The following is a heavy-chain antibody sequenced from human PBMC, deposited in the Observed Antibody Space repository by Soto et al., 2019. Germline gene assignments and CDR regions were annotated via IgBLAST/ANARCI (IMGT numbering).Heavy chain of an antibody. D-gene: IGHD5-12*01. Sequence: EVQLLESGGGLVQPGGSLRLSCGASGFTFSTYAMNWVRQAPGKGLEWVSVISGTGGSTDIADSVKGRFTISVDHSKNTLDLQMNSLRAEDRAVYYCAKRLDGGYGPYVFDFWGQGTLVTDSS. V-gene: IGHV3-23*01. CDR2: ISGTGGST. CDR1: GFTFSTYA. J-gene: IGHJ4*02. CDR3: AKRLDGGYGPYVFDF.